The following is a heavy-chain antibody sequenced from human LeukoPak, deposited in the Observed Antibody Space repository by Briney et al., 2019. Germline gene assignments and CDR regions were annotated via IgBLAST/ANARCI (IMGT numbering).Heavy chain of an antibody. J-gene: IGHJ4*02. CDR1: GGSVSSGSYY. CDR2: IYYSGST. Sequence: SETLSLTCTVSGGSVSSGSYYWSWIRQPSGKGLEWIGYIYYSGSTNYNPSLKSRVTISVDTSKNQFSLKLSSVTAADTAVYYCARAAAGTIEYWGQGTLVTVSS. CDR3: ARAAAGTIEY. V-gene: IGHV4-61*01. D-gene: IGHD6-13*01.